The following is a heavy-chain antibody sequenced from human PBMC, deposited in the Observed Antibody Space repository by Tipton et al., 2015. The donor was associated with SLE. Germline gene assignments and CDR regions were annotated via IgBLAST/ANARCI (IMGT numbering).Heavy chain of an antibody. CDR2: ISSSGSTI. V-gene: IGHV3-48*03. CDR3: ARDLYSSSPRGSFDH. D-gene: IGHD6-13*01. CDR1: GFTFSSYE. J-gene: IGHJ4*02. Sequence: GSLRLSCAASGFTFSSYEMNWVRQAPGKGLEWASYISSSGSTIYYADSVKGRFTISRDNAKNTLYLQMNSLRAEATAVYYCARDLYSSSPRGSFDHWGQGTLVTVSS.